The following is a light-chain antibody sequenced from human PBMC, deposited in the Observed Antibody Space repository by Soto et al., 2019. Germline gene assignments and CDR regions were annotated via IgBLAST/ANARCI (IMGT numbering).Light chain of an antibody. CDR3: VQHYSYPRT. CDR1: QDIGTD. CDR2: EAS. V-gene: IGKV1-17*01. Sequence: DIQLTQSPSFLSAFVGDRVTITCRASQDIGTDLGWYQQKPGKAPERLIYEASVLQSGVPARFSGSGSGTEFTLTVSSLQSEDFATYYCVQHYSYPRTFGGGTKVDI. J-gene: IGKJ4*01.